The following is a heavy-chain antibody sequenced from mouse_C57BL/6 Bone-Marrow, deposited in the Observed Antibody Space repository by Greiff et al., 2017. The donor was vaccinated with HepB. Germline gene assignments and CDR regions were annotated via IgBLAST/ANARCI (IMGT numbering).Heavy chain of an antibody. D-gene: IGHD4-1*01. V-gene: IGHV10-1*01. Sequence: EVKVVESGGGLVQPKGSLKLSCAASGFSFNTYAMNWVPQAPGKGLEWVARIRSKSNNYATYYADSVKDRFTISRDDSESMLYLQMNNLKTEDTAMYYCVGTGTWYFDVWGTGTTVTVSS. CDR3: VGTGTWYFDV. CDR1: GFSFNTYA. J-gene: IGHJ1*03. CDR2: IRSKSNNYAT.